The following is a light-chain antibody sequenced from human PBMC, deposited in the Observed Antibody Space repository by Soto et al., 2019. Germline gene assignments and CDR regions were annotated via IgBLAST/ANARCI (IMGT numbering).Light chain of an antibody. J-gene: IGLJ1*01. CDR1: SSNIGAGYD. V-gene: IGLV1-40*01. CDR2: GNS. Sequence: QSVLTQPPSVSGDPGQRVTISCTGSSSNIGAGYDVHWYQQPPGTAPKLLIYGNSNRPSGVPDRFSGSKSGTSASLAITGLLAEDEADYYCQSYDSSLSGYVFGTGTKVTV. CDR3: QSYDSSLSGYV.